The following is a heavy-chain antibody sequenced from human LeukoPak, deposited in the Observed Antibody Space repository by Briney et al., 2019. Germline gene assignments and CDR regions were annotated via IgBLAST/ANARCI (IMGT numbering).Heavy chain of an antibody. CDR1: GGSISSSRYY. V-gene: IGHV4-39*01. Sequence: SENLSLTCSGTGGSISSSRYYWGWIRQPPGKGLEWIGNFYYSGSTYYNPSLKSRVTISVDTSKNQFSLKLTSVTAADTAVYYCARHASVSGNWPKPLDYWGQGSLVTVSS. CDR3: ARHASVSGNWPKPLDY. D-gene: IGHD6-19*01. J-gene: IGHJ4*02. CDR2: FYYSGST.